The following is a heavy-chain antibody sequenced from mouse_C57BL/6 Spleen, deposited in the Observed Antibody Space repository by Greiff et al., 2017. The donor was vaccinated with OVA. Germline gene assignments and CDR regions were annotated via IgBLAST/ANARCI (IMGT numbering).Heavy chain of an antibody. Sequence: QVQLQQPGAELVLPGASVKLSCKASGYTFTSYWMHWVKQRPGQGLEWIGEIDPSDSYTNYNQKFKGKSTLTVDKSSSTAYMQLSSLTSDDSAVYYCARKGTYYGSSQYFDVWGTGTTVTVSS. CDR1: GYTFTSYW. D-gene: IGHD1-1*01. CDR3: ARKGTYYGSSQYFDV. J-gene: IGHJ1*03. V-gene: IGHV1-69*01. CDR2: IDPSDSYT.